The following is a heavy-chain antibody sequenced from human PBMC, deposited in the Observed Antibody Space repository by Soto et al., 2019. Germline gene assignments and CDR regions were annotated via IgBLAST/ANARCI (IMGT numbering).Heavy chain of an antibody. V-gene: IGHV3-21*01. D-gene: IGHD5-12*01. CDR3: ARNEMARYVFDF. CDR2: ISSGSSYI. CDR1: GGSISSYY. Sequence: ETLYLTCTVSGGSISSYYWSWVRQAPGKGLEWVSSISSGSSYIYYADSVKGRFTISRDNAKNSLYLQMNSLRAEDTAVYYCARNEMARYVFDFWGQGTMDTVSS. J-gene: IGHJ3*01.